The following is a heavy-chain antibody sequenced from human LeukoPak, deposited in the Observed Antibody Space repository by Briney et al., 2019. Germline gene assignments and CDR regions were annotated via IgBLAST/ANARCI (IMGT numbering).Heavy chain of an antibody. D-gene: IGHD3-22*01. CDR3: ARHPHYYYDSSAR. Sequence: SGTLSLTCGVSGGSITSTNYWTWVRQPPGKGLEWIGEVNLQGSTNYNPSLMGRVAISVDTSKDQFSLKLTSVTAADTAVYYCARHPHYYYDSSARWGQGTLVTVSS. CDR2: VNLQGST. J-gene: IGHJ4*02. CDR1: GGSITSTNY. V-gene: IGHV4-4*02.